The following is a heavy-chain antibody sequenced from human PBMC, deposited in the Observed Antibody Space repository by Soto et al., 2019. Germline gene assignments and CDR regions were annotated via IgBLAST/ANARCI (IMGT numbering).Heavy chain of an antibody. J-gene: IGHJ4*02. Sequence: PGASLRLSWAASASTFSIYGMHLVLRAPGKGLEWVAVISYDGSNKYYADSVKGRFTISRDNSKNTLYLQMNTLRAEDTAVYYCAKETLSSGYSLDYWGQGTLVTVSS. D-gene: IGHD3-22*01. CDR2: ISYDGSNK. CDR1: ASTFSIYG. CDR3: AKETLSSGYSLDY. V-gene: IGHV3-30*18.